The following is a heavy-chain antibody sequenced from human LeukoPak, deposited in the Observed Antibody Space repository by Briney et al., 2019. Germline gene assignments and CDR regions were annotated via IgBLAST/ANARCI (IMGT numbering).Heavy chain of an antibody. Sequence: GGSLRLSCAASGFTFSSYSMNWVRQAPGKGLEWVSAISGSGGSTYYADSVKGRFTISRDNSKNTLYLQMNSLRAEDTAVYYCANYDLSGYYYAFDYWGQGTLVTVSS. D-gene: IGHD3-22*01. CDR3: ANYDLSGYYYAFDY. CDR1: GFTFSSYS. CDR2: ISGSGGST. J-gene: IGHJ4*02. V-gene: IGHV3-23*01.